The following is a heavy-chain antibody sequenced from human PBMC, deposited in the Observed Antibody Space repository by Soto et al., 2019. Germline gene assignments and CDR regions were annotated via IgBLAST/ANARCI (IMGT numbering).Heavy chain of an antibody. CDR2: ISAYNGNT. J-gene: IGHJ6*03. D-gene: IGHD4-17*01. CDR1: GYTFTSYG. Sequence: ASVKVSCKASGYTFTSYGISWVRQAPGQGLEWMGWISAYNGNTNYAQKLQGRVTMTTDTSTSTAYMELRSLRSDDTAVYYCARVYGDYVGGYYYYYMDVWGKGTTVTVSS. V-gene: IGHV1-18*01. CDR3: ARVYGDYVGGYYYYYMDV.